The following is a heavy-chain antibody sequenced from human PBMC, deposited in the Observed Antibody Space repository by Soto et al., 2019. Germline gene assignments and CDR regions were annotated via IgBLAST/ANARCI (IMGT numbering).Heavy chain of an antibody. J-gene: IGHJ4*02. CDR3: ARGPTYYDSSVYQFRYFDY. CDR2: IYSGGST. V-gene: IGHV3-53*01. CDR1: GFTFSSYA. D-gene: IGHD3-22*01. Sequence: PGGSLRLSCAASGFTFSSYAMSWVRQAPGKGLEWVSVIYSGGSTYYADSVKGRFTISRDNSKNTLYLQMNSLRAEDTAVYYCARGPTYYDSSVYQFRYFDYWGQGTLVTVSS.